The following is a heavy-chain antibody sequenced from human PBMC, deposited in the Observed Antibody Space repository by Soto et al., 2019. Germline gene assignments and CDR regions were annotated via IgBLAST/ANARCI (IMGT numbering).Heavy chain of an antibody. D-gene: IGHD2-8*01. J-gene: IGHJ5*02. CDR3: ARDFGYCTIGGCYRNWFDP. V-gene: IGHV1-18*01. CDR2: VNTYNGKT. Sequence: ASVKVSCKASGYTFTDHGISWVRQAPEQGLEWMGWVNTYNGKTNYAQSVQGRVTMTTDTSTNTAYMELRSLTSDDTAMYYCARDFGYCTIGGCYRNWFDPWGQGTLVTVSS. CDR1: GYTFTDHG.